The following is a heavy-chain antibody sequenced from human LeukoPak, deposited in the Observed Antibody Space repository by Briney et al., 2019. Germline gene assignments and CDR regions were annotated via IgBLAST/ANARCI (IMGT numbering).Heavy chain of an antibody. CDR2: ISAYNGNT. V-gene: IGHV1-18*01. D-gene: IGHD4-17*01. Sequence: ASVKVSCKASGXTXXSYGISWVRQXPGQGXXXXXXISAYNGNTNYAQKLQGRVTMTTDTSTSTAYMELRSLRSDDTAVYYCARGKVRASTAPYYFDYWGQGTLVTVSS. J-gene: IGHJ4*02. CDR3: ARGKVRASTAPYYFDY. CDR1: GXTXXSYG.